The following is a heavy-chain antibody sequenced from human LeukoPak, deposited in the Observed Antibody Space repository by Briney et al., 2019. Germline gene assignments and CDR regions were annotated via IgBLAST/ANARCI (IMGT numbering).Heavy chain of an antibody. V-gene: IGHV3-30*02. CDR2: IRYDGSNK. Sequence: PGGSLRLSCAASGFTFSNYVMNWVRQAPGKGLEWVAFIRYDGSNKYYADSVKGRFTISRDNSKNTLYLQMNSLRAEDTAVYYCARTTYYYDSSGYLDYWGQGTLVTVSS. D-gene: IGHD3-22*01. CDR1: GFTFSNYV. CDR3: ARTTYYYDSSGYLDY. J-gene: IGHJ4*02.